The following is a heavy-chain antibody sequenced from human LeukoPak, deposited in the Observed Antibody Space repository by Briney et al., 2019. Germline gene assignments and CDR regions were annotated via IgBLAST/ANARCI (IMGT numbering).Heavy chain of an antibody. Sequence: PGGSLRLSCAASGFTFSSYGMHWVRQPPGKGLEWVTFIRYDGSNKYYADSVKGRFTFSRDNSKNTLYLQMNSLRAEDTAVYYCVKAGGSGWDPFDYWGQGTLVNLSS. D-gene: IGHD6-19*01. CDR3: VKAGGSGWDPFDY. CDR2: IRYDGSNK. CDR1: GFTFSSYG. V-gene: IGHV3-30*02. J-gene: IGHJ4*02.